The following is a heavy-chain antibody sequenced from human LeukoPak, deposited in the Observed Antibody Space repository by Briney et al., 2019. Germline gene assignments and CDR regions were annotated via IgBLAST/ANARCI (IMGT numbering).Heavy chain of an antibody. V-gene: IGHV3-7*01. D-gene: IGHD2-2*02. CDR2: IKQDGSEK. J-gene: IGHJ4*02. Sequence: GGSLRLSCEASGLTFNKYWMTWVRQAPGKGLEWVANIKQDGSEKNYVDSVKGRFTISRDNAKNSLFLQMNSLRAEDTAVYYCVRDSYTNTWHFQEKDYWGQGTQVTVPS. CDR1: GLTFNKYW. CDR3: VRDSYTNTWHFQEKDY.